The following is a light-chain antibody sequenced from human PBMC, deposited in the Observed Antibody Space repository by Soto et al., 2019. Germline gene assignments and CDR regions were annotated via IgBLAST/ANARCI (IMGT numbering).Light chain of an antibody. V-gene: IGLV2-23*02. CDR3: CSYAGSSTFPYV. J-gene: IGLJ1*01. CDR1: SSDVGSYNL. Sequence: QSALTQPASVSGSPGQSITISCTGTSSDVGSYNLVSWYQQHPGKAPKLMIYEVSKRPSGVSHLFSGSKSGNTASLTISGLQAEDEGDYYCCSYAGSSTFPYVFGTGTKLTVL. CDR2: EVS.